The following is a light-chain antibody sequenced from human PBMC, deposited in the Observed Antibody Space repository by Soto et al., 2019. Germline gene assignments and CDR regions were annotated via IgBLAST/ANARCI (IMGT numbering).Light chain of an antibody. CDR2: AAS. CDR1: QSISSY. Sequence: DIQMTQSPSSLSASVGDIVTITCRASQSISSYLNWYQQKPGKAPKILIYAASILLSGVPSRFCGSVSGTDFTITISILHPEDFATYYCQQSYSTPFTFGPGTKVDIK. CDR3: QQSYSTPFT. J-gene: IGKJ3*01. V-gene: IGKV1-39*01.